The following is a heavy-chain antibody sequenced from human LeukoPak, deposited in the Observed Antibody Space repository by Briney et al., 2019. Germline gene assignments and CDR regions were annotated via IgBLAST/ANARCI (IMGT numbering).Heavy chain of an antibody. CDR3: ARGLGVVTAQSEQPKPRYFDL. D-gene: IGHD2-21*02. V-gene: IGHV1-18*01. Sequence: ASVTVSCKASGYTFISYGISWVRQAPGQGLEWMGWISGYNGNTNYAQNLQGRVTMTTDTSTSTAYMELRSLRSDDTAVYYCARGLGVVTAQSEQPKPRYFDLWGRGTQVTVSS. CDR1: GYTFISYG. J-gene: IGHJ2*01. CDR2: ISGYNGNT.